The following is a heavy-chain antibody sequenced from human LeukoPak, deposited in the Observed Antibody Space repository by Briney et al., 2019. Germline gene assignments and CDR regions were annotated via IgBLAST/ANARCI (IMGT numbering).Heavy chain of an antibody. CDR2: ISYDGSNK. D-gene: IGHD3-10*01. CDR3: AKDCKVLWFGESPYYYYGMDV. Sequence: PGRSLRLSCAASGFTFSSYGMHWVRQAPGKGLEWVAVISYDGSNKYYADSVKGRFTISRDNSKSTLYLQMNSLRAEDTAVYYCAKDCKVLWFGESPYYYYGMDVWGQGTTVTVSS. J-gene: IGHJ6*02. V-gene: IGHV3-30*18. CDR1: GFTFSSYG.